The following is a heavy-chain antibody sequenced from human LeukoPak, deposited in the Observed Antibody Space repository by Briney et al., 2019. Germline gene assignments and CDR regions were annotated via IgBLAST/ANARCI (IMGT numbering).Heavy chain of an antibody. V-gene: IGHV3-21*01. Sequence: GGSLRLSCAASGFTFSSYSMNWVRQAPGKGLEWVSSISSSSSYIYYADSVKGRFTISRDNAKNSLYLQMNSLRAEDTAAYYCARESLPQGDYGDYVGDYWGQGTLVTVSS. CDR3: ARESLPQGDYGDYVGDY. J-gene: IGHJ4*02. CDR1: GFTFSSYS. CDR2: ISSSSSYI. D-gene: IGHD4-17*01.